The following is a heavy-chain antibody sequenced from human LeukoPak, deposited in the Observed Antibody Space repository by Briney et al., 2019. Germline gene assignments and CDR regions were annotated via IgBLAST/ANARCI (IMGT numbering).Heavy chain of an antibody. Sequence: ASLRVSCMASGDSSISYTINWVRQAPGERLEWMGRIIPILEKGNYAQKFQGRVTIPADESTNTAYMELSSLRSEDTAVYFCAGVGGSCSTTSCPFDYWGQGTLVTVSS. CDR2: IIPILEKG. J-gene: IGHJ4*02. D-gene: IGHD2-2*01. CDR1: GDSSISYT. V-gene: IGHV1-69*08. CDR3: AGVGGSCSTTSCPFDY.